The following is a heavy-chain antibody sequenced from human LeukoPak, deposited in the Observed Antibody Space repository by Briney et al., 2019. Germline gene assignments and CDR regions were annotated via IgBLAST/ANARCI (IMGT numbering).Heavy chain of an antibody. V-gene: IGHV1-46*01. CDR1: GYTLTSYY. CDR3: ATCSGRSCFTFGFFDY. Sequence: ASVEVSCKASGYTLTSYYVHWVRQAPGQGLEWMGIINPSGGATNYAQKFQGRVTMARDTSTSTVYMELSSLRSEDTAVYYCATCSGRSCFTFGFFDYWGQGTLVTVSS. J-gene: IGHJ4*02. CDR2: INPSGGAT. D-gene: IGHD2-15*01.